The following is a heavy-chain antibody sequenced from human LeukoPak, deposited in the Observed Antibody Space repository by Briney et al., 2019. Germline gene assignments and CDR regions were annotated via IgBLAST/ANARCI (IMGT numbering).Heavy chain of an antibody. D-gene: IGHD3-16*01. J-gene: IGHJ4*02. Sequence: PGGSLRLSCAASGFTFSSYSMNWVRQAPGKGLEWVSSISSSSSYIYYADSVKGRFTISRDNAKNSLYLQMNSLRAEDTAVYYCARDLDYDYVWGTQGSFDYWGQGTLVTVSS. CDR1: GFTFSSYS. V-gene: IGHV3-21*01. CDR2: ISSSSSYI. CDR3: ARDLDYDYVWGTQGSFDY.